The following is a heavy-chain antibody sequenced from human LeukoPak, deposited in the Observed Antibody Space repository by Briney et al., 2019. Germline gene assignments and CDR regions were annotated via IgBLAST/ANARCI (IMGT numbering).Heavy chain of an antibody. J-gene: IGHJ6*03. CDR3: AKGAVGASAYYYYYMDV. CDR2: ISYDGSNK. V-gene: IGHV3-30*18. D-gene: IGHD1-26*01. Sequence: GGSLRLSCAASGFTFSSYGMHWVRQAPGKGLEWVAVISYDGSNKYYADSVKGRFTISRDNSKNTLYLQMNSLRAEDTAVYYCAKGAVGASAYYYYYMDVWGKGTTVTVSS. CDR1: GFTFSSYG.